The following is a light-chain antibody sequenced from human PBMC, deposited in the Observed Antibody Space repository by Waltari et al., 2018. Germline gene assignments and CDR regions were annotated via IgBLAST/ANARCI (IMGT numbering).Light chain of an antibody. J-gene: IGLJ1*01. CDR1: SSDVGSNDF. CDR3: SSYGGINNSPYV. Sequence: QSALTQPPSASGSPGQSVTTPCPGPSSDVGSNDFVSWYQQFPGKAPKLIIWEVSRRPSGVPDRFSGSKSGNTASLTVSGLQAEDEADYYCSSYGGINNSPYVFGTGTKVTV. CDR2: EVS. V-gene: IGLV2-8*01.